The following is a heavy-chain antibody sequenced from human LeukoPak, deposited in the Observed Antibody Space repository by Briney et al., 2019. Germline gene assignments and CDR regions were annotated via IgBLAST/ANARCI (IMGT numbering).Heavy chain of an antibody. CDR2: ISAYNGNT. CDR3: ARDLSIADIDY. Sequence: ASVKVSCKASGYSFTSYGISWVRQAPGQELEWMGWISAYNGNTNYAQKLQGRVTMTTDTSTSTAYMELRSLRSDDTAIYYCARDLSIADIDYWGQGTLVTVSS. J-gene: IGHJ4*02. D-gene: IGHD6-6*01. CDR1: GYSFTSYG. V-gene: IGHV1-18*01.